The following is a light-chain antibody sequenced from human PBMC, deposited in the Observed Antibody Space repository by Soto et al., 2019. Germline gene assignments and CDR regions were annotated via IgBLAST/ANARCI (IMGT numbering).Light chain of an antibody. Sequence: EIVMTQSPATLSVSPGERATLSCRASQSVSRNIAWYQQKPGQAPRLLIYGASTRAIGIPARFSGSGSGTEFTLTISSLQSEDFAVYYCQQYNNWSTWAFGQGTKVEIK. J-gene: IGKJ1*01. CDR3: QQYNNWSTWA. CDR1: QSVSRN. CDR2: GAS. V-gene: IGKV3-15*01.